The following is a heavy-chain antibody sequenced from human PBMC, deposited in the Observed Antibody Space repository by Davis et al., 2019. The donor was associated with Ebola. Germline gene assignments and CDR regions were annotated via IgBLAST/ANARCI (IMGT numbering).Heavy chain of an antibody. CDR3: ARDHRYIVVLPAVAYFGIDV. CDR2: ITSDGSDT. V-gene: IGHV3-74*01. J-gene: IGHJ6*02. D-gene: IGHD2-2*01. Sequence: GESLKISCAASGFNFRAYWMHWVRQVPGKGPVWVSHITSDGSDTTYADSVKGRFTISRDNAKNTLYLQMNSLRDEDTAVYYCARDHRYIVVLPAVAYFGIDVWGQGTTVTVSS. CDR1: GFNFRAYW.